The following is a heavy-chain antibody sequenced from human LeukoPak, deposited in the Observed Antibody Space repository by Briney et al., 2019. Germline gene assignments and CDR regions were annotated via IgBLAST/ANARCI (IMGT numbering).Heavy chain of an antibody. CDR2: ISSGSGYI. Sequence: PGGSLRLSCAVSGFTFITYSMNWVRQAPGKGLEWVSSISSGSGYIYQADSVKGRFTISRDNAKNSLYLQMNSLRAEDMALYYCAKDRRVRAPQLSSSWYDYWGQGTLVTVSS. CDR3: AKDRRVRAPQLSSSWYDY. J-gene: IGHJ4*02. D-gene: IGHD6-13*01. V-gene: IGHV3-21*04. CDR1: GFTFITYS.